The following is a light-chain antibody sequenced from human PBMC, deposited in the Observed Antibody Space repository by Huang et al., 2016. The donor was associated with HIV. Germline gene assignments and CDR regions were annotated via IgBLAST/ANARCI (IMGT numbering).Light chain of an antibody. CDR1: QSVSTN. J-gene: IGKJ2*01. CDR3: QHYKI. CDR2: GAS. V-gene: IGKV3-15*01. Sequence: EIVMTQSPATLSVSPGERVTLSCRTSQSVSTNLAWYQQKPGQAPRLLIYGASTRATGIPARFSGSGSETEFTLTISSLQPEDFAIYSCQHYKIFGRGTKLEIK.